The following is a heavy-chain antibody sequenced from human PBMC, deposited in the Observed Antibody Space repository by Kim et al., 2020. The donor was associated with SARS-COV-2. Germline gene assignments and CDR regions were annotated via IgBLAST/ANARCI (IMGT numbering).Heavy chain of an antibody. CDR3: AGGSLGSYYDFWSGYYTPAPYYYGMDV. Sequence: SETLSLTCTVSGGSISSYYWSWIRQPPGKGLEWIGYIYYSGSTNYNPSLKSRVTISVDTSKNQFSLKLSSVTAADTAVYYCAGGSLGSYYDFWSGYYTPAPYYYGMDVWGQGTTVTVSS. D-gene: IGHD3-3*01. CDR1: GGSISSYY. V-gene: IGHV4-59*01. J-gene: IGHJ6*02. CDR2: IYYSGST.